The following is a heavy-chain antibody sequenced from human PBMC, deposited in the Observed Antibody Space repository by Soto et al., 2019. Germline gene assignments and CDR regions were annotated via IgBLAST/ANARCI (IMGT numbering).Heavy chain of an antibody. CDR2: ISYDGSNK. Sequence: VQLLESGGGLVQPGGSLRLSCAASGFTFSSYAMSWVRQAPGKGLEWVAVISYDGSNKYYADSVKGRFTISRDNSKNTLYLQMNSLRAEDTAVYYCARGGIGSGSYVSPFDYWGQGTLVTVSS. CDR3: ARGGIGSGSYVSPFDY. J-gene: IGHJ4*02. D-gene: IGHD1-26*01. CDR1: GFTFSSYA. V-gene: IGHV3-30-3*01.